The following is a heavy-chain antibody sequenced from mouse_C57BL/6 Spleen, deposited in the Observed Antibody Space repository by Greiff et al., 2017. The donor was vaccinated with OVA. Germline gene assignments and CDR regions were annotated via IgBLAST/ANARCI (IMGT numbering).Heavy chain of an antibody. V-gene: IGHV3-1*01. D-gene: IGHD2-3*01. CDR3: ARERDGYFDY. CDR2: ISYSGST. J-gene: IGHJ2*01. CDR1: GYSITSGYD. Sequence: DVKLQESGPGMVKPSQSLSLTCTVTGYSITSGYDWHWIRHFPGNKLEWMGYISYSGSTNYNPSLKSRISISHDTSKNHFFLKLNSVTTEDTATYYCARERDGYFDYWGQGTTLTVSS.